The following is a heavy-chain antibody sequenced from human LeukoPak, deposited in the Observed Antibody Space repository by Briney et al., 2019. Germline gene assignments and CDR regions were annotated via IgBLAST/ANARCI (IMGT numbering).Heavy chain of an antibody. D-gene: IGHD6-13*01. CDR3: ARSLSNWYSN. V-gene: IGHV1-2*02. CDR2: INPNSGGT. J-gene: IGHJ4*01. CDR1: GYTFTGYY. Sequence: ASVKVSCTASGYTFTGYYMHWVRQAPGQGLEWMGWINPNSGGTNCAQKFQGRVTMTRDTSINTVYMELSRLRSDDTAVYYCARSLSNWYSNWGHGTLVTVSS.